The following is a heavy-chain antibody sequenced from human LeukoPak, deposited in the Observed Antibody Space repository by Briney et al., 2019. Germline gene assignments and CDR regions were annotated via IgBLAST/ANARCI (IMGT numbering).Heavy chain of an antibody. Sequence: PSETLSLTCAVYGGSFSGYYWSWIRQPPGKGLEWIGEINHSGSTNYNPSLKSRVTISVDTSKNQFSLKLSSVTAADTAVYYCARGGWLRSFWKRNVVTSGWFDPWGQGTLVTVSS. D-gene: IGHD2-21*02. CDR1: GGSFSGYY. CDR2: INHSGST. CDR3: ARGGWLRSFWKRNVVTSGWFDP. V-gene: IGHV4-34*01. J-gene: IGHJ5*02.